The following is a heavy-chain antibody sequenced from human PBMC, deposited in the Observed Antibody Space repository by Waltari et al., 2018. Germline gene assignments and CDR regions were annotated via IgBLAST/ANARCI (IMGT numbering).Heavy chain of an antibody. V-gene: IGHV4-39*07. Sequence: QLQLQESGPGLVKPSETLSLTCTVSGGSIRSSSYYWGWIRQPPGTGLEWIGSIYYSGSTYYNPSLKSRVTISVDTSKNQFSLKLSSVTAADTAVYYCARVKVEHIVVVTAIDYWYFDLWGRGTLVTVSS. D-gene: IGHD2-21*02. CDR3: ARVKVEHIVVVTAIDYWYFDL. CDR2: IYYSGST. J-gene: IGHJ2*01. CDR1: GGSIRSSSYY.